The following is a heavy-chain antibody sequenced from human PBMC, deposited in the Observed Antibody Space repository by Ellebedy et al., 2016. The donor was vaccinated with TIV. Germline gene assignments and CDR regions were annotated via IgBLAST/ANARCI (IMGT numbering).Heavy chain of an antibody. CDR1: GFTFSNFA. V-gene: IGHV3-66*01. Sequence: PGGSLRLSCSPSGFTFSNFAMSWVRQAPGKGLEWVSIIYRGGSTYYADSVKGRFTISRDNSRNMLYLQMNSLRAEDTAVYYCARGSSSWYRYFDLWGRGTLVTVSA. CDR2: IYRGGST. J-gene: IGHJ2*01. CDR3: ARGSSSWYRYFDL. D-gene: IGHD6-13*01.